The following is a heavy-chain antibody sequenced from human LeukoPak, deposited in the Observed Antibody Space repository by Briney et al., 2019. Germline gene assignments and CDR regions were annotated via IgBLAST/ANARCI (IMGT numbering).Heavy chain of an antibody. V-gene: IGHV4-39*07. CDR1: GGSIYTSSYY. CDR3: AKMYGDCAPKTYYYYMDV. Sequence: SETLSLTCTVSGGSIYTSSYYWVWIRQPPGKGLEWIGEINHSGSTNYNPSLKSRVTISVDTSKNQFSLKLSSVTAADTAVYYCAKMYGDCAPKTYYYYMDVWGKGTTVTISS. CDR2: INHSGST. J-gene: IGHJ6*03. D-gene: IGHD4-17*01.